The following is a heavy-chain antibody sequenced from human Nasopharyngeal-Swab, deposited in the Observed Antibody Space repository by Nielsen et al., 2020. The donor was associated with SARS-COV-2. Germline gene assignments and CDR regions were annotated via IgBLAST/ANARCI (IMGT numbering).Heavy chain of an antibody. CDR3: LTDYYDNTGHGNY. D-gene: IGHD3-22*01. CDR2: IKSKSAGGAT. CDR1: GFTFSSHS. Sequence: GESLKISCAASGFTFSSHSMIWVRQAPGKGLEWVGLIKSKSAGGATEYAAPVKGRFSISRDESQNTLYLHMNSLKTEDTAMYYCLTDYYDNTGHGNYWGQGTLVTVSS. V-gene: IGHV3-15*01. J-gene: IGHJ4*02.